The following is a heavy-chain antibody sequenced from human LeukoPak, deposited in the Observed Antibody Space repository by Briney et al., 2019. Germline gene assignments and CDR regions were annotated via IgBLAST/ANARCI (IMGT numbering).Heavy chain of an antibody. Sequence: ASVKVSCKASGYTFTINHIHWVRQAPGQGLEWMGVINPSGDSTTYAQNFQGRVAMTRDTSTSTVYMELRSLRSEDTAIYYCAKLATSDTGETYWGQGTLVTVSS. J-gene: IGHJ4*02. D-gene: IGHD3-16*01. V-gene: IGHV1-46*01. CDR3: AKLATSDTGETY. CDR2: INPSGDST. CDR1: GYTFTINH.